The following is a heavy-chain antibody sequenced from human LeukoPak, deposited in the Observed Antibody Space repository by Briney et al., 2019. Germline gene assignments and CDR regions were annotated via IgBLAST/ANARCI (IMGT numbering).Heavy chain of an antibody. J-gene: IGHJ4*02. CDR2: IDDDGSST. CDR3: ARDYSYGLDY. V-gene: IGHV3-74*01. D-gene: IGHD5-18*01. Sequence: GGSLRLSCAASGFTFSSYWMHWVRQAPGKGLVWVSHIDDDGSSTTYADSVKGRFTISRDNAQNTLYLQMNSLRAEDTAVYYCARDYSYGLDYWGQGTLVTVSS. CDR1: GFTFSSYW.